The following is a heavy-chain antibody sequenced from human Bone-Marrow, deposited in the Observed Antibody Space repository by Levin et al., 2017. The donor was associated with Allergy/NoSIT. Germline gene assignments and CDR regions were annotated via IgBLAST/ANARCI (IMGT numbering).Heavy chain of an antibody. CDR3: AWTTAYYYYYYGMDV. D-gene: IGHD4-17*01. V-gene: IGHV4-34*01. CDR2: INHSGST. J-gene: IGHJ6*02. Sequence: SETLSLTCAVYGGSFSGYYWSWIRQPPGKGLEWIGEINHSGSTNYNPSLKSRVTISVDTSKNQFSLKLSSVTAADTAVYYCAWTTAYYYYYYGMDVWGQGTTVTVSS. CDR1: GGSFSGYY.